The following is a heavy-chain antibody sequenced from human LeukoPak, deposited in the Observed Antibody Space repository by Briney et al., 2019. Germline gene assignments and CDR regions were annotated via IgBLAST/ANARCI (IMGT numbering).Heavy chain of an antibody. J-gene: IGHJ4*02. CDR1: GGTFSNYA. CDR3: ARSPRTTPGMGPYFDY. D-gene: IGHD6-13*01. V-gene: IGHV1-69*05. Sequence: GASVKVSCKASGGTFSNYAISWVRQAPGQGLEWMGGIIPIFGTANYAQKFQGRVTITTDESTSTAYMELSSLRSEDTAVYYCARSPRTTPGMGPYFDYWGQGTLVTVSS. CDR2: IIPIFGTA.